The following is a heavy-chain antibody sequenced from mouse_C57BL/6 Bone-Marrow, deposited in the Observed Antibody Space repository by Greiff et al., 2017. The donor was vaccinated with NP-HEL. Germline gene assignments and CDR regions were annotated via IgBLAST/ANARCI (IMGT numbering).Heavy chain of an antibody. D-gene: IGHD1-1*01. J-gene: IGHJ4*01. CDR1: GYSFTSYY. Sequence: VQLQQSGPELVKPGASVKISCKASGYSFTSYYIHWVTQRPGQGLEWIGWIYPGSGNTKYNEKFKGKATLTADTSSSTAYMQLSSLTSEDSAVYYCARRPITTVVAPYRDAMDYWGQGTSVTVSS. CDR2: IYPGSGNT. V-gene: IGHV1-66*01. CDR3: ARRPITTVVAPYRDAMDY.